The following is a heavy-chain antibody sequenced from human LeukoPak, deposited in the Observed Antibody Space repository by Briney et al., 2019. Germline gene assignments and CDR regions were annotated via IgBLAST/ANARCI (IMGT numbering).Heavy chain of an antibody. D-gene: IGHD7-27*01. CDR3: ARTHGLTANFDY. Sequence: PGGSLRLSCAASGFTFSSYAMHWVRQAPGKGLEWVAVISYDGGNKYYADSVKGRFTISRDNSKNTLYLQMNSLRAEDTAVYYSARTHGLTANFDYWGQGTLVTVSS. V-gene: IGHV3-30*04. CDR2: ISYDGGNK. J-gene: IGHJ4*02. CDR1: GFTFSSYA.